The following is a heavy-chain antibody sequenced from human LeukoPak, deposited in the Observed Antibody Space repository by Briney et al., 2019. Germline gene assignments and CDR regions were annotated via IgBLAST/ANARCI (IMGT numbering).Heavy chain of an antibody. J-gene: IGHJ4*02. V-gene: IGHV4-30-2*01. D-gene: IGHD6-13*01. Sequence: SETLSLTCTVSGGSISSGGYYWSWIRQPPGKGLEWIGYIYHSGSTYYNPSLKSRVTISVDRSKNQFSLKLSPVTAADTAVYYCARDSAAAGMPSNDYWGQGTLVTVSS. CDR3: ARDSAAAGMPSNDY. CDR1: GGSISSGGYY. CDR2: IYHSGST.